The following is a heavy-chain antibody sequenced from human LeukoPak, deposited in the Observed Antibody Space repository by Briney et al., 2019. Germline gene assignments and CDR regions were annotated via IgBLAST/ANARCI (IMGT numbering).Heavy chain of an antibody. D-gene: IGHD3-3*01. J-gene: IGHJ4*02. CDR1: GYTFTGYY. Sequence: GASVKVSCKASGYTFTGYYIHWVRQAPGQGLEWMGWIIPKSGGTNYAQKFQGRVTMTRDTSISTACMELARLRSDDTAVYFCARDSGYYATSSLFQDYWGQGTLVTVSS. CDR2: IIPKSGGT. CDR3: ARDSGYYATSSLFQDY. V-gene: IGHV1-2*02.